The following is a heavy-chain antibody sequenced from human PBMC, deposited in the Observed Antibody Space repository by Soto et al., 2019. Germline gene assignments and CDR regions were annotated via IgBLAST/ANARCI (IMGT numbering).Heavy chain of an antibody. V-gene: IGHV4-59*01. J-gene: IGHJ6*04. Sequence: PSETLSLTCTVSGGSISSYYWSWIRQPPGKGLEWIGYIYYSGSTYYSPSLKSRVTISVDTSENHFSLKLTSVTAADTAVYYCARASISMVRGVIRYYYGMDVWGKGTTVTVPS. CDR3: ARASISMVRGVIRYYYGMDV. CDR1: GGSISSYY. D-gene: IGHD3-10*01. CDR2: IYYSGST.